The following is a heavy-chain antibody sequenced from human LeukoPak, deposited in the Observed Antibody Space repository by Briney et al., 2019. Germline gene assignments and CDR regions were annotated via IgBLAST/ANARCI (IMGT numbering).Heavy chain of an antibody. Sequence: PSETLSLTCTISGGSISSYYWSWIRQPPGKGLEWIGYIYYSGSTNYNPSLKSRVTISVDTSKNQFSLTLSSVTAADTAVYYCARKSSGWFFDYWGQGTLVTVSS. V-gene: IGHV4-59*01. J-gene: IGHJ4*02. CDR3: ARKSSGWFFDY. D-gene: IGHD6-19*01. CDR2: IYYSGST. CDR1: GGSISSYY.